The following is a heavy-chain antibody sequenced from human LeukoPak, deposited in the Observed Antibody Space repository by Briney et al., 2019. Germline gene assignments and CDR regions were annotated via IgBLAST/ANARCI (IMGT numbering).Heavy chain of an antibody. V-gene: IGHV1-2*02. CDR2: INPNSGGT. D-gene: IGHD4-17*01. Sequence: ASVKVSCKASGYTFTGYYMHWVRQAPGQGLEWMGWINPNSGGTNYAQKFQGRVTMTRDTSISTAYMELSRLRSDDTAVYYCARDDYGDLQYFENWGQGTLVTVSS. CDR3: ARDDYGDLQYFEN. J-gene: IGHJ4*02. CDR1: GYTFTGYY.